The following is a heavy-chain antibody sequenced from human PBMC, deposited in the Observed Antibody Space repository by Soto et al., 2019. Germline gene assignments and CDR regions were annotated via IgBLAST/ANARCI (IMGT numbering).Heavy chain of an antibody. CDR1: GGSFSGYY. Sequence: PSETLSLTCAVYGGSFSGYYWSWIRQPPGKGLEWIGEINHSGSTNYNPSLKSRVTISVDTSKNQFSLKLSSVTAADTAVYYCARGQLPYYYDSSGYYYIRVAFDIWGQGTMVTVSS. D-gene: IGHD3-22*01. V-gene: IGHV4-34*01. CDR3: ARGQLPYYYDSSGYYYIRVAFDI. J-gene: IGHJ3*02. CDR2: INHSGST.